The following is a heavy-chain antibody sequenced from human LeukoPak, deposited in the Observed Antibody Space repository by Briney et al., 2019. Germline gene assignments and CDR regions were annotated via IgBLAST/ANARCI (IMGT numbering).Heavy chain of an antibody. CDR2: IHSDGRST. J-gene: IGHJ4*02. V-gene: IGHV3-74*01. D-gene: IGHD5-18*01. CDR3: ARDRPGNTAIDY. Sequence: GGSLRLSCAASGFTFSTYWMHWLRQAPGKGLVWVSRIHSDGRSTSYADSVNGRFTISRDNAKNTLYLQMNSLRAEDTAVYYCARDRPGNTAIDYWGQGTLVTVSS. CDR1: GFTFSTYW.